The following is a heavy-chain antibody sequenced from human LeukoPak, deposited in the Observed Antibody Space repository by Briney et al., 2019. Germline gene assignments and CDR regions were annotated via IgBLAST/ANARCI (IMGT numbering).Heavy chain of an antibody. D-gene: IGHD6-6*01. CDR1: GFTFNNYG. V-gene: IGHV3-30*03. CDR2: ISYDGSNK. CDR3: ARVPGSIAARPDY. J-gene: IGHJ4*02. Sequence: GGSLRLSCAASGFTFNNYGMHWVRQAPGKGLEWLAVISYDGSNKYYADSVKGRFTISRDNSKNTLYLQMNSLRAEDTAVYYCARVPGSIAARPDYWGQGTLVTVSS.